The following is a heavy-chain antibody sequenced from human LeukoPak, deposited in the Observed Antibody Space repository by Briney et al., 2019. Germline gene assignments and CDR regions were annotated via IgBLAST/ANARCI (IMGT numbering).Heavy chain of an antibody. CDR3: ARDTGGGRGFDY. Sequence: GASVKVSCKASGYIFVTYGISWVRQAPGQGLEWMGWTSTYNGNTNYAQKLQGRVTMTTDTSTSTAYMELRSLRSDDTAVYYCARDTGGGRGFDYWGQGTLVTVSS. J-gene: IGHJ4*02. CDR1: GYIFVTYG. CDR2: TSTYNGNT. D-gene: IGHD1-26*01. V-gene: IGHV1-18*01.